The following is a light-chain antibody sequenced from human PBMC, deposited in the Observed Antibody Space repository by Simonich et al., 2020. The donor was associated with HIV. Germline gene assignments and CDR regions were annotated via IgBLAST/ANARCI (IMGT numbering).Light chain of an antibody. CDR2: DAS. V-gene: IGKV1-13*02. CDR3: QQLNSYPPYT. Sequence: AIQLTQSPSSLSASVGARVTITCRASQGISSALAWYQQKPGKAPKLLIYDASGLQSGVPSRFSGSGSGTDFTLTISSLQPEDFATYYCQQLNSYPPYTFGQGTKLEIK. CDR1: QGISSA. J-gene: IGKJ2*01.